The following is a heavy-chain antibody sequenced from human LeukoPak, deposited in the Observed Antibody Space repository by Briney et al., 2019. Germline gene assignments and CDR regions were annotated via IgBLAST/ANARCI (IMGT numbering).Heavy chain of an antibody. CDR1: GYTFIAYA. CDR3: ARGYYDLLTGHVVTYYFDY. D-gene: IGHD3-9*01. Sequence: ASVKVSCKTSGYTFIAYAMHWVRQAPGQRLEWMGWINAGNGKTNYSQKFQARVTLTRDTSASTVYMELSSLRSEDTAVYYCARGYYDLLTGHVVTYYFDYWGQGTLVTVSS. CDR2: INAGNGKT. V-gene: IGHV1-3*01. J-gene: IGHJ4*02.